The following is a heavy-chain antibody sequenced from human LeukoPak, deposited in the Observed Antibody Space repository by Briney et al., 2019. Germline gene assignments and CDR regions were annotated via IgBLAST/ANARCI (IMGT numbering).Heavy chain of an antibody. D-gene: IGHD2-15*01. CDR1: GGSISSYY. CDR2: IYYSGST. J-gene: IGHJ6*03. V-gene: IGHV4-59*08. Sequence: SETLSLTCTVSGGSISSYYWSWIRQPPGKGLEWIGYIYYSGSTYYNPSLKSRVTISVDTSKNQFSLKLSSVTAADTAVYYCARGGGKSGLILYYYYMDVWGKGTTVTVSS. CDR3: ARGGGKSGLILYYYYMDV.